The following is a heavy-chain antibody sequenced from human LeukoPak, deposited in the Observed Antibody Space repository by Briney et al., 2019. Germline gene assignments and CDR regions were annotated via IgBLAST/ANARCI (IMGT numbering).Heavy chain of an antibody. CDR2: ISSSGLTM. CDR3: ARRTTGDDY. CDR1: GFTFSNYE. J-gene: IGHJ4*02. D-gene: IGHD4-17*01. V-gene: IGHV3-48*03. Sequence: GGSLRLSCAASGFTFSNYEMNWVRQAPGRGLEWVSYISSSGLTMYYADSVKGRSTISRDNAKNSLYLQMNSLRAEDTAVYYCARRTTGDDYWGQGTLVTVSS.